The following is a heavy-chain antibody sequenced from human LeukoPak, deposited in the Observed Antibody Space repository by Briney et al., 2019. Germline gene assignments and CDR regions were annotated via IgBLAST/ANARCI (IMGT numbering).Heavy chain of an antibody. V-gene: IGHV4-30-4*01. Sequence: PSQTLSLTCTVSGGSISSGGYYWSWIRQPPGRGLEWIGEISQFGSTDYNPSLKSRVTISVDTSGGRFSLKMTSVTAADSAVYYCARGGHSNHDPFDYWGQGTLVTVSS. D-gene: IGHD4-11*01. CDR3: ARGGHSNHDPFDY. CDR1: GGSISSGGYY. CDR2: ISQFGST. J-gene: IGHJ4*02.